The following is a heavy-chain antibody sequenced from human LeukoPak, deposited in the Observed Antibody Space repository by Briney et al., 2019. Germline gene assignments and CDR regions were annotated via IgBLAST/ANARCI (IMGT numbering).Heavy chain of an antibody. V-gene: IGHV5-51*01. CDR3: ARPGNYYDSSGPSPQDAFDI. D-gene: IGHD3-22*01. CDR2: IYPGDSDT. CDR1: GYSFTSYW. J-gene: IGHJ3*02. Sequence: GESLKISCKGSGYSFTSYWIGWVRQMPGKGLEWMGIIYPGDSDTRYSPSFQGQVTISADKSISTAYLQWSSLKASDTAMYYCARPGNYYDSSGPSPQDAFDIWGQGTMVTVSS.